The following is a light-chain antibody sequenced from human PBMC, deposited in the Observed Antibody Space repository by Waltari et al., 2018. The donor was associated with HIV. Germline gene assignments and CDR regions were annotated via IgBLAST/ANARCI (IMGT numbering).Light chain of an antibody. CDR1: SSAIGTYNY. Sequence: QYALTQPASVSGSPGQPITISCTGTSSAIGTYNYVSWYQQHPGKAPKLMIYDVSNRPSGVSNRFSGSKSGNTASLTISGLQAEDEADYYCSSYTSSSTPVVFGGGTKLTVL. V-gene: IGLV2-14*01. J-gene: IGLJ2*01. CDR2: DVS. CDR3: SSYTSSSTPVV.